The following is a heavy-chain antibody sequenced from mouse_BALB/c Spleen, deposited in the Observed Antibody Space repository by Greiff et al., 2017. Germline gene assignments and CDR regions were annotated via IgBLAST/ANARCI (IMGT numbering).Heavy chain of an antibody. CDR2: INSNGGST. D-gene: IGHD2-12*01. CDR3: ARDLELLYYYAMDY. CDR1: GFTFSSYG. J-gene: IGHJ4*01. V-gene: IGHV5-6-3*01. Sequence: DVKLVESGGGLVQPGGSLKLSCAASGFTFSSYGMSWVRQTPDKRLELVATINSNGGSTYYPDSVKGRFTISRDNAKNTLYLQMSSLKSEDTAMYYCARDLELLYYYAMDYWGQGTSVTVSS.